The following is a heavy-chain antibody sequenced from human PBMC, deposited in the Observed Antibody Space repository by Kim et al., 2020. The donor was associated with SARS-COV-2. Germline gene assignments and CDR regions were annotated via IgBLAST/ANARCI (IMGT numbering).Heavy chain of an antibody. Sequence: NPPPTGRVTISVATSKNQFSLKLSSVTAADTAVYYCARDARPRFTGDNYWGQGTLVTVSS. D-gene: IGHD2-8*02. V-gene: IGHV4-39*07. CDR3: ARDARPRFTGDNY. J-gene: IGHJ4*02.